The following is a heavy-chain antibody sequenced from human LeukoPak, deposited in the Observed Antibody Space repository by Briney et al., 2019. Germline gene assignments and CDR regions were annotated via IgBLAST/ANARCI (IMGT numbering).Heavy chain of an antibody. D-gene: IGHD6-6*01. CDR3: ARYRIAARPTFDY. CDR2: IYHSGST. V-gene: IGHV4-4*02. J-gene: IGHJ4*02. CDR1: GGSISSSNW. Sequence: SETLSLTCAVSGGSISSSNWWSWVRQPPGKGLEWIGEIYHSGSTNYNPSLKSRVTISVDKSKNQFSLKLSSVTAADTAVYYCARYRIAARPTFDYWGQGTLVTVSS.